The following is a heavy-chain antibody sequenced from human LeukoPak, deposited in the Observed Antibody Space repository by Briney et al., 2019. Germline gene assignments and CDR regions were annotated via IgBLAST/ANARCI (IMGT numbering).Heavy chain of an antibody. CDR1: GFTVSSNY. CDR2: IYSGGST. V-gene: IGHV3-66*01. J-gene: IGHJ4*02. CDR3: ARDHYYDSSGYSFFDY. D-gene: IGHD3-22*01. Sequence: GGSLRLSCAASGFTVSSNYMSWVRQAPGKGLEWVSVIYSGGSTYYADSVKGRFTISRDNSKNTLYLQMNSLRAEDTAVYYCARDHYYDSSGYSFFDYWGQGTLVTVSS.